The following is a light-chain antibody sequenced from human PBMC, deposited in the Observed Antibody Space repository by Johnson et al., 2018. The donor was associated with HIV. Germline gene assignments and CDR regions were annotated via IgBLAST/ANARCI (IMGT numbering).Light chain of an antibody. CDR2: KNN. V-gene: IGLV1-51*02. CDR1: SSTIGNNY. J-gene: IGLJ1*01. CDR3: GTWDTSLSAGGV. Sequence: QSVLTQPPSVSAAPGQNVTISCSGSSSTIGNNYVSWYQVLPGTAPKLLIYKNNERPSGIPDRFSGSKSGTSATLVITGLQTGDEADYYCGTWDTSLSAGGVFGTGTKVTVL.